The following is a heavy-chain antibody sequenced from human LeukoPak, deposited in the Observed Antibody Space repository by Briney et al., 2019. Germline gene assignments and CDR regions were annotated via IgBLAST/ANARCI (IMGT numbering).Heavy chain of an antibody. Sequence: GGSLRLSCAASGFTFSNYAMSWVRQAPGKGLEWVSAISGSADTTYYADFVKGRFTISRDSSKNTLYLQMNNLRAEDTAVYYCAKDLVGDTAMVFGYFDCWGQGTLVTVSS. CDR1: GFTFSNYA. D-gene: IGHD5-18*01. V-gene: IGHV3-23*01. CDR2: ISGSADTT. CDR3: AKDLVGDTAMVFGYFDC. J-gene: IGHJ4*02.